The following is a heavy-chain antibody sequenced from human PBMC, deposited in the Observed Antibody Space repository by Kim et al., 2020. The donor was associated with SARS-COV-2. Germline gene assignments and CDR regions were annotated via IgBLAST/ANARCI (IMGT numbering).Heavy chain of an antibody. V-gene: IGHV3-73*01. D-gene: IGHD2-2*01. CDR3: TNGYCSSTACYPKFDP. Sequence: SVKGRFTISRDDSETMAYLQMNSLTTEDTAVYYCTNGYCSSTACYPKFDPWGQGTLVTVSS. J-gene: IGHJ5*02.